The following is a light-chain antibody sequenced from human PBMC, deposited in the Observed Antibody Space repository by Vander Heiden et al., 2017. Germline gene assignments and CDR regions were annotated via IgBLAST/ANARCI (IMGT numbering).Light chain of an antibody. CDR2: SND. CDR3: ATWDDSLSAWV. Sequence: QSVLTQPPSASGTPGQRVTTSCSGSSSNIGTNAVDWYRQLPGAAPKLLIYSNDKRPSVVPDRFSGSKSGTSASLAISGLQSEDEADCYCATWDDSLSAWVFGGGTKLTVL. V-gene: IGLV1-44*01. CDR1: SSNIGTNA. J-gene: IGLJ3*02.